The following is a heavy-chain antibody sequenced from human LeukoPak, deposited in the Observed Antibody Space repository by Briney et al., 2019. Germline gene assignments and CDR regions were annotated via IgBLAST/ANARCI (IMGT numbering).Heavy chain of an antibody. CDR1: GLTFSSYA. Sequence: PGGSLRLSCAASGLTFSSYAMSWVRQAPGKGLEWVSAISGSGGSTYYPGSVKGRFTISRENAKNSLYLQMNSLRAGDTAVYYCARADYDSSGYHRRRYYGMDVWGQGTTVTVSS. V-gene: IGHV3-23*01. CDR2: ISGSGGST. J-gene: IGHJ6*02. CDR3: ARADYDSSGYHRRRYYGMDV. D-gene: IGHD3-22*01.